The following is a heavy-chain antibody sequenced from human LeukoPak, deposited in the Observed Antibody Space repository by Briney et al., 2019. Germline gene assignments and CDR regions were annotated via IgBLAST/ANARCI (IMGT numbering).Heavy chain of an antibody. Sequence: ASVKVSCKTSGYSFLNYGISWVRQVPGQGLEWMGWISAYNGYTDLAERLQGRATLATDTSTSTAYMELRNLRSDDTAVYYCARESPRRAVTGMDYWGQGTLVTVSS. CDR1: GYSFLNYG. D-gene: IGHD6-19*01. V-gene: IGHV1-18*01. J-gene: IGHJ4*02. CDR3: ARESPRRAVTGMDY. CDR2: ISAYNGYT.